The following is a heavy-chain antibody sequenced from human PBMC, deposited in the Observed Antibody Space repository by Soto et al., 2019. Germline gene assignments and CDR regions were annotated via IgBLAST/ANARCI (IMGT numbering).Heavy chain of an antibody. CDR1: GGSISSGDYY. D-gene: IGHD3-22*01. J-gene: IGHJ4*02. Sequence: QVQLQESGPGLVKPSQTLSLTCTVSGGSISSGDYYWSWIRQPPGKGLEWIGYIYYSGSTYYNPSLTSRVTISGGTSKNPFSLKLRSLTAADTAVYYWATNITTMSAVGAYYLDYWGQGTLVTVSS. CDR2: IYYSGST. CDR3: ATNITTMSAVGAYYLDY. V-gene: IGHV4-30-4*01.